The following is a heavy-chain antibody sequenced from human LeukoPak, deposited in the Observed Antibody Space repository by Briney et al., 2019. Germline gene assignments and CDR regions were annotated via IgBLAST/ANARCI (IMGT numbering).Heavy chain of an antibody. V-gene: IGHV1-2*02. Sequence: GASVKVSCKASGYTFTGYYMHWVRQAPGQGLEWMGWINPNSGATDYAQRFQGRVTMTRDTSISTAYMELSRLRSDDTAVYYCARVGRSSGWYGYWGQGTLVTVSS. J-gene: IGHJ4*02. CDR1: GYTFTGYY. CDR3: ARVGRSSGWYGY. CDR2: INPNSGAT. D-gene: IGHD6-19*01.